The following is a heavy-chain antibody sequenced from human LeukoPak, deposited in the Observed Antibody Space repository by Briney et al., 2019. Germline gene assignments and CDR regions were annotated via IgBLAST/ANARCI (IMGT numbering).Heavy chain of an antibody. D-gene: IGHD5-24*01. J-gene: IGHJ2*01. CDR2: IYSGGST. V-gene: IGHV3-53*01. Sequence: HPGGSLRLSCAASGFTVSSNYMSWVRQAPGKGLEWVSVIYSGGSTYYADSVKGRFTISRHNSKNTLYLQMNSLRAEDTAVYYCAKDHMRDGYNYGYWYFDLWGRGTLVTVSS. CDR1: GFTVSSNY. CDR3: AKDHMRDGYNYGYWYFDL.